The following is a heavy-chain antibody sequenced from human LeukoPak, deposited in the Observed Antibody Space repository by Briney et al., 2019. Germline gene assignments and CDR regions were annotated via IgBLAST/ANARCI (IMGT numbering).Heavy chain of an antibody. CDR3: ARDRHYYDSSGPAGSYFDY. V-gene: IGHV3-11*04. D-gene: IGHD3-22*01. CDR1: GFTFSDYY. CDR2: ISCSGNTI. Sequence: GGSLRLFCAASGFTFSDYYMSWIRQAPGKGLEWVSYISCSGNTINYADSVKGLFTISSDNAKNSLYLQMNSLRAEDTAVYYCARDRHYYDSSGPAGSYFDYWGQGTLVTVSS. J-gene: IGHJ4*02.